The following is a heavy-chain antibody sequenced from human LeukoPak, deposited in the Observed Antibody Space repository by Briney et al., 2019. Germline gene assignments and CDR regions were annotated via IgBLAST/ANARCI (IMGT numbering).Heavy chain of an antibody. V-gene: IGHV3-23*01. CDR3: AIVPGIAVAGYIY. CDR2: ISGSGGST. CDR1: GFTFSTDV. Sequence: RPGGSLRLSCAASGFTFSTDVMSWVRQAPGKGLEWVSAISGSGGSTYYADSVKGRFTISRDNSKNTLYPQMNSLRAEDTAVYYCAIVPGIAVAGYIYWGQGTLVTVSS. D-gene: IGHD6-19*01. J-gene: IGHJ4*02.